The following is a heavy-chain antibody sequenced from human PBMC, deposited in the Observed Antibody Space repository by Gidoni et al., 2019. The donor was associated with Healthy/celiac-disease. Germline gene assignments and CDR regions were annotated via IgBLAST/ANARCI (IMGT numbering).Heavy chain of an antibody. J-gene: IGHJ4*02. V-gene: IGHV3-48*03. Sequence: EVQLVESGGGLVQPGGSLRLSCAASGFTFSSYELNWVRQAPGKGLEWVSYISSSGSTIYYADSVKGRFTISRDNAKNSLYLQMNSLRAEDTAVYYCARDQGRAFTDESYSGLDYWGQGTLVTVSS. D-gene: IGHD1-26*01. CDR1: GFTFSSYE. CDR2: ISSSGSTI. CDR3: ARDQGRAFTDESYSGLDY.